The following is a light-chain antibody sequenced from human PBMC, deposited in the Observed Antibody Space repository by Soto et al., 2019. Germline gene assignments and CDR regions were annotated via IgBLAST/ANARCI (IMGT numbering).Light chain of an antibody. Sequence: EIVLTQSPATLSLSPGERATLSCRASQSVSSYLAWYQQKPGQAPRLLIYDASNRATGIPARFSGSGSGTDFTLTIGSLEPEDFAVYYCQQRSNWPPFTFGGGTKVDI. J-gene: IGKJ4*01. V-gene: IGKV3-11*01. CDR2: DAS. CDR3: QQRSNWPPFT. CDR1: QSVSSY.